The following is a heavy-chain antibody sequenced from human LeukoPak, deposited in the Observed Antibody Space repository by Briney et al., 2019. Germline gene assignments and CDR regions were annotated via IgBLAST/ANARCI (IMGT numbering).Heavy chain of an antibody. D-gene: IGHD3-3*01. CDR2: IYTSGST. Sequence: SETLSHTCTVSGGSISSYYWSWIRPPAGKGLEWIGRIYTSGSTNYNPSLKSRVTMSVDTSKNQFSLKLSSVTAADTAVYYCARVELRFLEWSNSDAFDIWGQGTMVTVSS. J-gene: IGHJ3*02. CDR3: ARVELRFLEWSNSDAFDI. CDR1: GGSISSYY. V-gene: IGHV4-4*07.